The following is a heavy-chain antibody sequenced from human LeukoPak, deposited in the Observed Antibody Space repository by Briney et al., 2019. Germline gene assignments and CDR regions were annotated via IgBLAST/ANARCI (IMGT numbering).Heavy chain of an antibody. D-gene: IGHD5-24*01. CDR3: AKVQMDGYFQH. CDR1: GFTFSSYN. Sequence: PGGSLRLSCAASGFTFSSYNMNWVRQAPGKGLEWVSSISSSSYIYYADSVKGRFTISRDNAKNTLYLQMNSLRAEDTAVYYCAKVQMDGYFQHWGQGTLVTVSS. V-gene: IGHV3-21*04. J-gene: IGHJ1*01. CDR2: ISSSSYI.